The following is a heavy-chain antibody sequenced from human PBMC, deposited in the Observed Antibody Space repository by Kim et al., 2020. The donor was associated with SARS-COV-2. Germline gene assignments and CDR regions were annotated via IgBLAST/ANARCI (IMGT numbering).Heavy chain of an antibody. Sequence: ASVKVSCKASGYTFTDYYMHWVLQAPGQGLEWVGRINPNSGGTTYAQKFQGRVTMTRDPSINTAYMELSSLRSDDTAVYYCARRESTGWSIDYWGQGTLVTVS. D-gene: IGHD6-19*01. CDR1: GYTFTDYY. CDR3: ARRESTGWSIDY. CDR2: INPNSGGT. V-gene: IGHV1-2*06. J-gene: IGHJ4*02.